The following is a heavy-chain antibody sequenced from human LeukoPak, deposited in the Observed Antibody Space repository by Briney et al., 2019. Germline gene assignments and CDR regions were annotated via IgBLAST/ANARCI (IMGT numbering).Heavy chain of an antibody. V-gene: IGHV4-30-4*01. CDR1: GGSFSGYY. J-gene: IGHJ4*02. Sequence: SETLSLTCAVYGGSFSGYYWSWIRQPPGKGLEWIGYIYYSGSTYYNPSLKSRVTISVDTSKNQFSLKLSSVTAADTAVYYCAREVATYDSGFDYWGQGTLVTVSS. CDR2: IYYSGST. CDR3: AREVATYDSGFDY. D-gene: IGHD5-12*01.